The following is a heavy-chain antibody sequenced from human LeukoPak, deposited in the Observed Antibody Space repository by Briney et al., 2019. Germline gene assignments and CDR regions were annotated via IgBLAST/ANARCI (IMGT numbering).Heavy chain of an antibody. CDR3: ARSRSWLYYFDY. V-gene: IGHV3-7*01. J-gene: IGHJ4*02. CDR1: GFTFSDFW. CDR2: INKDGSDK. Sequence: PGGSLRLSCAASGFTFSDFWVEWFRQAPGKGLEWVANINKDGSDKYYMDSVTGRFSISRDNAKNSLSLQMNSLRVDDTAVYYCARSRSWLYYFDYWGQGTLVTVSS. D-gene: IGHD6-13*01.